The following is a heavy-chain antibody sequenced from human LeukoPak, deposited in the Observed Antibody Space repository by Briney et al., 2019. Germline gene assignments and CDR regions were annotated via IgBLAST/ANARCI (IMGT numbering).Heavy chain of an antibody. D-gene: IGHD2-2*02. Sequence: SETLSLTCTVSGGSISGYYWSWIRQPPGKGLEWIGEINHSGSTNYNPSLKSRVTISVDTSKNQFSLKLSSVTAADTAVYYCARVGYQLLYRYFDLWGRGTLVTVSS. CDR3: ARVGYQLLYRYFDL. CDR2: INHSGST. CDR1: GGSISGYY. J-gene: IGHJ2*01. V-gene: IGHV4-34*01.